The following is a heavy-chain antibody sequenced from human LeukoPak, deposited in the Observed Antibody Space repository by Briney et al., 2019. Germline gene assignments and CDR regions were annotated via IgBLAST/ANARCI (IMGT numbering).Heavy chain of an antibody. CDR2: IYYSGST. Sequence: PSETLSLTCTVSGGSISSSSYYWGWIRQPPGKGLEWIGSIYYSGSTYYNPSLKSRVTISVDTSKNQFSLKLSSVTAADTAVYYCARGYSSSWKKGGAFDIWGQGTMVTVSS. D-gene: IGHD6-13*01. CDR3: ARGYSSSWKKGGAFDI. CDR1: GGSISSSSYY. J-gene: IGHJ3*02. V-gene: IGHV4-39*01.